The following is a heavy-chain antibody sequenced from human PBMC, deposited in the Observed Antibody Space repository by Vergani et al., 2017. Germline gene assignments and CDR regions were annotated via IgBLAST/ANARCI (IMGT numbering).Heavy chain of an antibody. Sequence: EVQLVESGGHLVQPGGSLTLSCAASGFTFSDSWMTWVRQTPGKGLEWLACIKQDGSQRYYADSVKGRFTISRDNAQNTLYLQMNSLRVEDTGVYYCARARCIETCYMSNWLDSWGQGTLVTVSS. CDR3: ARARCIETCYMSNWLDS. V-gene: IGHV3-7*01. D-gene: IGHD3-9*01. J-gene: IGHJ5*01. CDR1: GFTFSDSW. CDR2: IKQDGSQR.